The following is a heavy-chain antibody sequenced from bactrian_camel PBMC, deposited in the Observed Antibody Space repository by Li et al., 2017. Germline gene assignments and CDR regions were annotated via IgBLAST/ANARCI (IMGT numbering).Heavy chain of an antibody. J-gene: IGHJ6*01. CDR2: ISTGGGDT. CDR1: GYTDSVNV. Sequence: QLVESGAGSVEAGGSVRLSCTASGYTDSVNVMGWWRQAAGKEREGVACISTGGGDTMYADAVKGRFTISHDKASNTVYLQMNSLKPEDTAMYICAAGINCLNTLPRAPADFDYWGQGTQVTVS. V-gene: IGHV3S54*01. CDR3: AAGINCLNTLPRAPADFDY. D-gene: IGHD7*01.